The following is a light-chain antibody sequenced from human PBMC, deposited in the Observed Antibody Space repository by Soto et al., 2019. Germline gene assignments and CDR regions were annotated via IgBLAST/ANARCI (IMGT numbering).Light chain of an antibody. CDR3: QVWDSSSDHLYV. J-gene: IGLJ1*01. CDR1: NIGSKS. CDR2: DDS. Sequence: SYGLAQPPSVSVAPGQTARSTCGGNNIGSKSVHWYQQKPGQAPVLVVYDDSDRPSGIPERFSGSNSGNTATLTISRVEAGDEADYYCQVWDSSSDHLYVFGTGTKV. V-gene: IGLV3-21*02.